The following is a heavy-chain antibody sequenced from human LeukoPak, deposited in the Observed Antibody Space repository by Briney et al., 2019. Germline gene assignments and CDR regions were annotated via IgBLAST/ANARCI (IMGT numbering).Heavy chain of an antibody. Sequence: GASVKVSCKASGYTFTSCSLHWVRQAPGQGLEWMGIINPSDESTTYAQKFRGRVTMTRDTSTNTVYMELTSLRSEDTAMFYCARDSRPQWLATGPVDHWGQGTRVTVSS. CDR3: ARDSRPQWLATGPVDH. CDR1: GYTFTSCS. J-gene: IGHJ4*02. CDR2: INPSDEST. V-gene: IGHV1-46*01. D-gene: IGHD6-19*01.